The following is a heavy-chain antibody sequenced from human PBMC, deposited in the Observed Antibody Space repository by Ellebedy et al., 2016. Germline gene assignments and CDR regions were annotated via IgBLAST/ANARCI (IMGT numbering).Heavy chain of an antibody. D-gene: IGHD2-15*01. Sequence: ASVKVSCKASGYTFTSYGISWVRQAPGQGLEWMGWISACNGNTNYAQKLQGRVTMTTDTSTSTAYMELRSLRSEDTAVYYCARRYCSGGSCFLDYWGQGTLVTVSS. J-gene: IGHJ4*02. CDR3: ARRYCSGGSCFLDY. CDR1: GYTFTSYG. V-gene: IGHV1-18*04. CDR2: ISACNGNT.